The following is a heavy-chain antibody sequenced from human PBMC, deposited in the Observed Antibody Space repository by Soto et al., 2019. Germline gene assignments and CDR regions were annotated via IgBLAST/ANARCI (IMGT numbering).Heavy chain of an antibody. CDR1: GFTFSSYA. CDR3: ARDPQLEPDYYYYYIDV. J-gene: IGHJ6*03. V-gene: IGHV3-64*01. CDR2: ISSNGGST. D-gene: IGHD1-1*01. Sequence: PGGSLRLSCAASGFTFSSYAMHWVRQAPGKGLEYVSAISSNGGSTYYANSVKGRFTISRDNSKNTLYLQMGSLRAEDMAVYYCARDPQLEPDYYYYYIDVWGKRTKVTVSS.